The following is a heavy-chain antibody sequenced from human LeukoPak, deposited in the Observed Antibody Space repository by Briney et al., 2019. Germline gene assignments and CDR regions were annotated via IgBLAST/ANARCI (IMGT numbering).Heavy chain of an antibody. D-gene: IGHD3-22*01. CDR1: GYTFTNNG. V-gene: IGHV1-3*04. CDR3: ARVPLSDPSGHYYPH. CDR2: INTGNGNT. J-gene: IGHJ1*01. Sequence: ASVKVSCKTSGYTFTNNGMHWVRQAPRQSPEWMGWINTGNGNTKSSQKFQDRVTLTRDTSASTAYMELNSLSSEDTAVYYCARVPLSDPSGHYYPHWGQGTLVTVSS.